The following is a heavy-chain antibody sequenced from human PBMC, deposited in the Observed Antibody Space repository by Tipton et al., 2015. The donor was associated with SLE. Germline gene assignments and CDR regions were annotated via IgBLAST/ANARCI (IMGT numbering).Heavy chain of an antibody. CDR1: GGSISSGSYY. Sequence: TLSLTCTVSGGSISSGSYYWSWIRQPAGKGLEWIGRIYTSGSANYNPSLKSRVTISVDTSKDQFSLKLSSVTAADTAVYYCACQYSSSYNWFGPWGQGTLVTVSS. V-gene: IGHV4-61*02. CDR2: IYTSGSA. J-gene: IGHJ5*02. D-gene: IGHD6-6*01. CDR3: ACQYSSSYNWFGP.